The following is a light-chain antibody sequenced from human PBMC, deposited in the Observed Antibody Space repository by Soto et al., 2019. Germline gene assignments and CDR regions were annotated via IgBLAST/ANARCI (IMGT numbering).Light chain of an antibody. CDR2: DTT. CDR1: TGAVTNGHY. CDR3: LLSYNGPYV. Sequence: QAVVTQAPSLTVSPGWTVTLTCASSTGAVTNGHYPYWFQQKPGQAPRTLIYDTTNRHSWTPARFSGSLLGGKAALTLSGAQPEDEAEYYCLLSYNGPYVFGTGTKV. V-gene: IGLV7-46*01. J-gene: IGLJ1*01.